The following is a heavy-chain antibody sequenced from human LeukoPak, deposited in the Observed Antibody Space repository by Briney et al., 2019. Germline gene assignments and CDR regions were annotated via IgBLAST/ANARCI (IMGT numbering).Heavy chain of an antibody. CDR2: IYSDGTAT. D-gene: IGHD1-26*01. V-gene: IGHV3-74*01. CDR3: ARGGSPPEALGDAFDI. J-gene: IGHJ3*02. CDR1: GFTFSSYW. Sequence: AGGSLRLSCAASGFTFSSYWMHWVRQAPGKGLVWVSRIYSDGTATTYADSVKGRFTISRDNAKNTLYLQVNSLRDEDTAVYYCARGGSPPEALGDAFDIWGQGTMVTVS.